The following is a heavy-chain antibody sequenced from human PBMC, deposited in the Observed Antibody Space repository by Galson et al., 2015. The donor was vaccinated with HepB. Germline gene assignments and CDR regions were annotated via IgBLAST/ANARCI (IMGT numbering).Heavy chain of an antibody. CDR1: GYTLTELS. Sequence: SVKVSCKVSGYTLTELSMHWVRQAPGKGLEWMGGFDPEDGETIYAQKFQGRVTMTEDTSTDTAYMELSSLRSEDTAVYYCALLGGYSGYDYPYWYFDLWGRGTLVTVSS. CDR2: FDPEDGET. J-gene: IGHJ2*01. D-gene: IGHD5-12*01. CDR3: ALLGGYSGYDYPYWYFDL. V-gene: IGHV1-24*01.